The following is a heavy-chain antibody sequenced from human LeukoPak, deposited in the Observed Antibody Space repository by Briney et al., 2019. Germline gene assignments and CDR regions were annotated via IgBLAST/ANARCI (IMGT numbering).Heavy chain of an antibody. CDR2: LSWVGGRV. CDR3: VKGSRWCIGCDAFDI. CDR1: GFTFDEHT. Sequence: PGGSLRLSCAASGFTFDEHTMHWVRQAPGKGLEWVSLLSWVGGRVYYADSVKGRFSISRDNSQYSLYLQMNSLRTEDTALYYCVKGSRWCIGCDAFDIWGQGTTVTVSS. D-gene: IGHD2-21*01. J-gene: IGHJ3*02. V-gene: IGHV3-43*01.